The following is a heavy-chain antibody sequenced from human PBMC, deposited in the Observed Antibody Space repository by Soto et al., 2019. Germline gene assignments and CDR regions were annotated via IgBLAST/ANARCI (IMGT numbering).Heavy chain of an antibody. Sequence: GASVKVSCKXSGYTFTGYYMHWVRQAPGQGLEWMGWINPNSGGTNYAQKFQGRVTMTRDTSISTAYMELSRLRSDDTAVYYCARGGDTYYYDSSGYYIGFYYGMDVWGQGTTVTVSS. CDR1: GYTFTGYY. D-gene: IGHD3-22*01. CDR3: ARGGDTYYYDSSGYYIGFYYGMDV. J-gene: IGHJ6*02. CDR2: INPNSGGT. V-gene: IGHV1-2*02.